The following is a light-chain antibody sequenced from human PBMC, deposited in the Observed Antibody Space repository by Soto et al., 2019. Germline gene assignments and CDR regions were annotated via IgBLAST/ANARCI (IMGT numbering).Light chain of an antibody. V-gene: IGLV1-44*01. CDR2: SNN. CDR1: SSNIGRNT. CDR3: AAWDDSLTDYV. J-gene: IGLJ1*01. Sequence: SALTQAPSASETPGQRVTISCSGGSSNIGRNTVNWYQQLPGTAPKLLIYSNNRRPSGVPDRFSGSKSGTSASLAISGLQSEDEADYYCAAWDDSLTDYVFGTGTKVTV.